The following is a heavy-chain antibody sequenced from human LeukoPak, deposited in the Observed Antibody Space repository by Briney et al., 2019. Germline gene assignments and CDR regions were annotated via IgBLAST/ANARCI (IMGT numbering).Heavy chain of an antibody. D-gene: IGHD3-22*01. CDR1: GYTLTDHY. J-gene: IGHJ4*02. V-gene: IGHV1-2*02. Sequence: GASVKVSCKASGYTLTDHYMHWVRQAPGQGLEWMGWINPNSGGTNYAQKFQGRVTMTRDTSISTAYMELSRLRSDDTAVYYCARAGTYYYDSSGYYDFDYWGQGTLVTVSS. CDR3: ARAGTYYYDSSGYYDFDY. CDR2: INPNSGGT.